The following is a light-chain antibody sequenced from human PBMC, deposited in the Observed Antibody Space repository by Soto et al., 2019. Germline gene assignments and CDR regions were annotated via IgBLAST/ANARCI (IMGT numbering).Light chain of an antibody. J-gene: IGLJ7*01. CDR2: GNS. CDR1: SSNIGAGYD. CDR3: QSYDSSLSHAV. V-gene: IGLV1-40*01. Sequence: QSVLTQPPSVSGAPGQRVTISCTGSSSNIGAGYDVHWYQQLPGTAPKLLIYGNSNRPSGVPDRFSGSKSGTSASLAITGLQAEDEADYYCQSYDSSLSHAVFGGGTQLTVL.